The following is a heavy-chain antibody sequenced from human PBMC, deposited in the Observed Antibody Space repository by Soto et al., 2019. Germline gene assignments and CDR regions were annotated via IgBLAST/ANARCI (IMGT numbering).Heavy chain of an antibody. CDR1: GYSISSGYY. J-gene: IGHJ5*02. V-gene: IGHV4-38-2*01. D-gene: IGHD5-18*01. CDR3: AGGYGWFDP. Sequence: PSETLSLTCAVSGYSISSGYYWGWIRQPPGKGLEWIGSIYHSGSTYYNPSLKSRVTISVDTSKNQFSLKLSSVTAADTAVYYCAGGYGWFDPWGQGTLVTVS. CDR2: IYHSGST.